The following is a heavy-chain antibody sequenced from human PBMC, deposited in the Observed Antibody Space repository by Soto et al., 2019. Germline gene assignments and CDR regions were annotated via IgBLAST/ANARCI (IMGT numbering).Heavy chain of an antibody. CDR3: ARGRYGDY. J-gene: IGHJ4*02. D-gene: IGHD1-1*01. CDR1: GSAFTTYG. CDR2: ISAHEGNT. V-gene: IGHV1-18*01. Sequence: QVHLVQSGAEVKKPGASVRVSCKASGSAFTTYGITWVRQAPGQGLEWMGWISAHEGNTNYAQKLRGRVTVTRDTSASTAYVELRSRRSDDTAVSYCARGRYGDYWGQGALVTVSS.